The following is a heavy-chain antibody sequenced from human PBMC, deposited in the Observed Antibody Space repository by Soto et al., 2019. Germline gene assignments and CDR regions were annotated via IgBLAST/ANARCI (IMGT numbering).Heavy chain of an antibody. J-gene: IGHJ6*03. D-gene: IGHD4-17*01. Sequence: PGGSLRLSCAASGFTFSSYGMHWVRQAPGKGLEWVAVISYDGSNKYYADSVKGRFTISRDNSKNTLYLQMNSLRAEDTAVYYCAKDRTDETVANYYMDVWGKGTTVTVSS. CDR1: GFTFSSYG. CDR3: AKDRTDETVANYYMDV. CDR2: ISYDGSNK. V-gene: IGHV3-30*18.